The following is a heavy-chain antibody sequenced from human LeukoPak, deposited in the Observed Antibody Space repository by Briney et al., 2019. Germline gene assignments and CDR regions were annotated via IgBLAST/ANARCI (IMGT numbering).Heavy chain of an antibody. D-gene: IGHD3-9*01. Sequence: PSETLSLTCTVSGGSISSGGYYWSWIRQHPRKGLGWIGYIYYSGSTYYNPSLKSRVTISVDTSKNQFSLKLSSVTAADTAVYYCARDLVSWFDPWGQGTLVTVSS. CDR2: IYYSGST. V-gene: IGHV4-31*03. J-gene: IGHJ5*02. CDR3: ARDLVSWFDP. CDR1: GGSISSGGYY.